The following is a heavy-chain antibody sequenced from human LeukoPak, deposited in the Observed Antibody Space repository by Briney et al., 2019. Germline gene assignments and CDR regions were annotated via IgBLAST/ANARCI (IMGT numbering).Heavy chain of an antibody. CDR1: GFDFNAAW. CDR2: IKSKASGGTS. CDR3: PLEQSFFFRIPL. V-gene: IGHV3-15*01. D-gene: IGHD2-2*02. J-gene: IGHJ6*02. Sequence: GGSLRLSCAASGFDFNAAWITWVRQAPGKGLEWVGLIKSKASGGTSDCAAPVKDRFSISRDDSKKTVYLQMSSLTAEDTALYYCPLEQSFFFRIPLWGQGTTVTVSS.